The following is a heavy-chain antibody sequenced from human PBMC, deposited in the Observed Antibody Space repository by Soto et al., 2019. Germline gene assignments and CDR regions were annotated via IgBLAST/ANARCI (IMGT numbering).Heavy chain of an antibody. CDR3: ARERYGSAKLDY. J-gene: IGHJ4*02. CDR2: IYYSGST. V-gene: IGHV4-31*03. D-gene: IGHD3-10*01. Sequence: SETLSLTCTVSGCSISSGGYYWSWIRQHPEKGLEWIGYIYYSGSTYYNPSLKNRVTISVDTSKNQFSLKLSSVTAADTAVYYCARERYGSAKLDYWGQGTLVTVSS. CDR1: GCSISSGGYY.